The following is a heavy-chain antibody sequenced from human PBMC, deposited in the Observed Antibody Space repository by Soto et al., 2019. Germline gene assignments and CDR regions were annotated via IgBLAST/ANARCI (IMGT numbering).Heavy chain of an antibody. J-gene: IGHJ6*02. D-gene: IGHD6-13*01. Sequence: QVQLVQSGAEVKKPGASVKVSCKASGYTFTSYGISWVRQAPGQGLEWMGWISAYNGNTNYAQKLQRRVTMTTDTSTSTAYMELRSLRADETAVYYCARAAAGTYTLCYYYGMDVWGQGTTVTFSS. CDR3: ARAAAGTYTLCYYYGMDV. V-gene: IGHV1-18*04. CDR1: GYTFTSYG. CDR2: ISAYNGNT.